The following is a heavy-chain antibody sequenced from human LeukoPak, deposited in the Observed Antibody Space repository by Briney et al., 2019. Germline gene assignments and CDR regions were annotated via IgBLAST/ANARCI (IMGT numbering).Heavy chain of an antibody. CDR2: ISGDGDGT. J-gene: IGHJ5*02. V-gene: IGHV3-43*02. D-gene: IGHD3-10*01. CDR1: GFTFDDYA. Sequence: GGSLRLSCAASGFTFDDYAMHWVRQAPGKGLEWVSLISGDGDGTYYADSVKGRFTISRDNSKNSLYLQMNSLRTEDTPLYSCERDIGGSGKNGLDPWGQGTLVTVSS. CDR3: ERDIGGSGKNGLDP.